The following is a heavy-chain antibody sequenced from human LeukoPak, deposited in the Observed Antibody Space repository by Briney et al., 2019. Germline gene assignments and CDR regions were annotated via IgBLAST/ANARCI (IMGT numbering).Heavy chain of an antibody. J-gene: IGHJ3*02. CDR2: ISSSGSTI. Sequence: PGGSLRLSCAASGFTFRSYEMNWVRQAPGKGLEWVSYISSSGSTIYYADSVKGRFTISRDNSKNTLYLQMNSLRAEDTAVYYCAREYLGAFDIWGQGTMVTVSS. D-gene: IGHD7-27*01. V-gene: IGHV3-48*03. CDR1: GFTFRSYE. CDR3: AREYLGAFDI.